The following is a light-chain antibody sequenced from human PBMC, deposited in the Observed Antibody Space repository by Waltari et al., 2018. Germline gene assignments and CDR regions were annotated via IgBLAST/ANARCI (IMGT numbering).Light chain of an antibody. CDR1: QSSTTW. J-gene: IGKJ1*01. V-gene: IGKV1-5*03. Sequence: DVQMTQSPSTVTESVGDRVTITCPASQSSTTWLAWYQQKPGKAPKLLIYRTSNLESGVPSRFSGSGSGTEFTLTISSLQADDFATYYCQHYGTLWTFGQGTQVEVK. CDR2: RTS. CDR3: QHYGTLWT.